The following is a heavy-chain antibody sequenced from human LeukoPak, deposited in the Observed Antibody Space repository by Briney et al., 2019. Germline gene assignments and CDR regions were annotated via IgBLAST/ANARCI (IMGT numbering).Heavy chain of an antibody. CDR3: ARGYSGGSYNLGY. CDR1: GGSFSGYY. Sequence: SETLSLTCAVDGGSFSGYYWGWIRQPPGKGLEWIGEINHSGSTNYNPSLKSRVTISVDTSKNQFSLKLSSVTAADTAVYYCARGYSGGSYNLGYWGQGTLVTVSS. CDR2: INHSGST. J-gene: IGHJ4*02. V-gene: IGHV4-34*01. D-gene: IGHD2-15*01.